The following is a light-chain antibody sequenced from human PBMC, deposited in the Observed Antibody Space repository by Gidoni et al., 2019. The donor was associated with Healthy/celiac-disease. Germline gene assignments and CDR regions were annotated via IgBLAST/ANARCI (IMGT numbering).Light chain of an antibody. J-gene: IGLJ3*02. V-gene: IGLV1-40*01. CDR3: QSYDSSLPLV. CDR1: SSNIGAGYD. Sequence: QSVLTQPPSVSGAPGQRVTISCTGISSNIGAGYDVHWYQQLPGTAPKLLIYGNSNRPSGVPDRFSGSKSGTSASLAITGLQAEDEADYYCQSYDSSLPLVFGGGTKLTVL. CDR2: GNS.